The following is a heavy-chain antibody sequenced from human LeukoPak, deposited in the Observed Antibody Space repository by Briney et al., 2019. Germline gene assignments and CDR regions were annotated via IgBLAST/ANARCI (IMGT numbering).Heavy chain of an antibody. CDR1: GFTFSSYA. CDR3: ARGGYYDFWSGYYSDY. CDR2: ISSNGGST. J-gene: IGHJ4*02. Sequence: GGSLRLSCAASGFTFSSYAMHWVRQAPGKGLEYVSAISSNGGSTYYANCVKGRFTISRDNSKNTLYLQMGSLRAEDMAVYYCARGGYYDFWSGYYSDYWGQGTLVTVSS. D-gene: IGHD3-3*01. V-gene: IGHV3-64*01.